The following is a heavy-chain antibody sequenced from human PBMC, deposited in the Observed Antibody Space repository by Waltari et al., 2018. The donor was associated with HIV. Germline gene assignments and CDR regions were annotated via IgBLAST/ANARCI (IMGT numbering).Heavy chain of an antibody. CDR3: ARVGEMDKGKTFSREGFDI. V-gene: IGHV4-4*07. CDR1: GGSIINYS. D-gene: IGHD2-2*03. CDR2: IYSTGNS. Sequence: QVQLQESGPGLVKPSETLSLTCSVSGGSIINYSWTWVRQPAGRGLEWIGRIYSTGNSQYSPSLTSRVTMSVDTSKNQFSLRLISVTAADTAVYYCARVGEMDKGKTFSREGFDIWGQGTMVIVSS. J-gene: IGHJ3*02.